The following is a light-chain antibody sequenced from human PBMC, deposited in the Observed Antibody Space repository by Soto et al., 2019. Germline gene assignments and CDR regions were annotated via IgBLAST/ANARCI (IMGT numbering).Light chain of an antibody. CDR3: SSYTGTSTPYV. CDR2: DVS. J-gene: IGLJ1*01. V-gene: IGLV2-14*01. Sequence: QSALTQPASVSGSPGQSITISCTGTSSDVGGYNYVSWYQQHPGKAPKVMIYDVSNRPSGVSNRLSGSKSGNTASLTISGLQAEDEADYYCSSYTGTSTPYVFGTGTKVTVL. CDR1: SSDVGGYNY.